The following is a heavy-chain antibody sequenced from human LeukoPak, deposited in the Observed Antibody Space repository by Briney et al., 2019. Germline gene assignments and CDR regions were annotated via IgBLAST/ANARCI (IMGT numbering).Heavy chain of an antibody. CDR3: ARDANYYGSGRTLDY. D-gene: IGHD3-10*01. Sequence: GGSLRLSCAVSGFTFSNYVMSWVRQAPGKGLEWVSSISSSSSYIYYADSVKGRFTISRDNAKNSLYLQMNSLRAEDTAVYYCARDANYYGSGRTLDYWGQGTLVTVSS. V-gene: IGHV3-21*01. CDR2: ISSSSSYI. CDR1: GFTFSNYV. J-gene: IGHJ4*02.